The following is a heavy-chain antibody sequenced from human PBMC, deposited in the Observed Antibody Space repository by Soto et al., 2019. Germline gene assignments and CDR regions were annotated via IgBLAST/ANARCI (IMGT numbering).Heavy chain of an antibody. Sequence: QVQLQESGPGLVKPSQTLSLTCTVSGGSISSGGYYWSWIRQHPGKGLEWIGYIYYSGATYYNPALKGRVTISLDASKNQLSLKLSSVTAADTAVYYCARGGLGYCSGGSCYSAELSRYYYGMDVWGQGTTVTVSS. CDR1: GGSISSGGYY. CDR2: IYYSGAT. D-gene: IGHD2-15*01. CDR3: ARGGLGYCSGGSCYSAELSRYYYGMDV. V-gene: IGHV4-31*03. J-gene: IGHJ6*02.